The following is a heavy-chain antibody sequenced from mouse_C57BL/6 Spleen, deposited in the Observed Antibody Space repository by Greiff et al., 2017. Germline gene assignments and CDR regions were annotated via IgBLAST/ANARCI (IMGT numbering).Heavy chain of an antibody. CDR2: IDPSDSYT. D-gene: IGHD2-4*01. J-gene: IGHJ1*03. CDR1: GYTFTSYW. Sequence: QVQLQQPGAELVKPGASVKLSCKASGYTFTSYWMQWVKQRPGQGLEWIGEIDPSDSYTNYNQKFKGKATLTVDTSSSTAYMQRSSLTSEDSAVYYCARPTMITTNWYFDVWGTGTTVTVSS. CDR3: ARPTMITTNWYFDV. V-gene: IGHV1-50*01.